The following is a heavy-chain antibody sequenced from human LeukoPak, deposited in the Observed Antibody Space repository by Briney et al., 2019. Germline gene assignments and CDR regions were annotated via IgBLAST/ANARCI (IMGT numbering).Heavy chain of an antibody. CDR1: GDSISSSNYY. J-gene: IGHJ4*02. V-gene: IGHV4-39*07. Sequence: PSETLSLTCTVSGDSISSSNYYWGWIRQPPGKGLEWIGTIYYSGSTYYNPSLKSRVAISVDTSKNQFSLKLSSVTAADTAVYYCARDTLRGYSSSPLFDYWGQGTLVSVSS. D-gene: IGHD6-6*01. CDR2: IYYSGST. CDR3: ARDTLRGYSSSPLFDY.